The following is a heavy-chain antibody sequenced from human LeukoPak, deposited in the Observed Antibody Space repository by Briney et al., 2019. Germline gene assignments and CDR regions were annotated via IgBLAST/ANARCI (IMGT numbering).Heavy chain of an antibody. D-gene: IGHD1-1*01. CDR2: IYYTGNT. Sequence: SETLSLTCTVSGGSISNYYWNWIRQPPGKGLEWFGYIYYTGNTNYNPSLKSRVTISVDTSKNQFSLKLSSVTAADTAVYYCARDRLQLQSWGQGTLVTVSS. CDR3: ARDRLQLQS. CDR1: GGSISNYY. J-gene: IGHJ5*02. V-gene: IGHV4-59*01.